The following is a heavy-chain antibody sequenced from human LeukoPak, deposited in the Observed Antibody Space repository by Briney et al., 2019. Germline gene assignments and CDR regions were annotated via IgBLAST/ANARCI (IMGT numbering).Heavy chain of an antibody. Sequence: SETLSLTCAVYGGSFSGYYWGWIRQPPGKGLEWIGSIYYSESTYYNPSLKSRVTISVDTSKNQFSLKLSSVTAADTAVYYCARTVRGYYYDSSGYVDYWGQGTLVTVSS. D-gene: IGHD3-22*01. CDR3: ARTVRGYYYDSSGYVDY. CDR2: IYYSEST. J-gene: IGHJ4*02. CDR1: GGSFSGYY. V-gene: IGHV4-39*01.